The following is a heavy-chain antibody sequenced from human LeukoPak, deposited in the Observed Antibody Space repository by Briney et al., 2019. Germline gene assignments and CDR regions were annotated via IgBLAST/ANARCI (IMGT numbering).Heavy chain of an antibody. CDR2: ISYDGSNK. CDR3: ARVYVPLVRVYYYGMDV. J-gene: IGHJ6*02. CDR1: GFTFSSYA. D-gene: IGHD2-2*01. V-gene: IGHV3-30-3*01. Sequence: AGGSLRLSCAASGFTFSSYAMHWVRQAPGKGLEWVAVISYDGSNKYYADSVKGRFTISSDNSKNTLYLQMNSLRAEDTAVYYCARVYVPLVRVYYYGMDVWGQGTTVTVSS.